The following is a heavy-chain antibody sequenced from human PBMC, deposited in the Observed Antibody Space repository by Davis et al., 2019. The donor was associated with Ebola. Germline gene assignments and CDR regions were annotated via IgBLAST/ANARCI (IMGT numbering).Heavy chain of an antibody. J-gene: IGHJ4*02. D-gene: IGHD6-19*01. V-gene: IGHV3-33*06. Sequence: GESLKISCAASGFTFSSYGMHWVRQAPGKGLEWVAVIWYDGSNKYYADSVKGRFTISRDNSKNTLYLQMNSLRAEDTAVYYCAKDIQWLVRGYFDYWGQGTLVTVSS. CDR1: GFTFSSYG. CDR3: AKDIQWLVRGYFDY. CDR2: IWYDGSNK.